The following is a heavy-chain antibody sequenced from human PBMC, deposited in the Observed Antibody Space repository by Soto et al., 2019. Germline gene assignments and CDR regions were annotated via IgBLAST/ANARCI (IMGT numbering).Heavy chain of an antibody. D-gene: IGHD6-19*01. CDR3: ARSSVAGAGYFQH. CDR1: GGSVSGGVYY. CDR2: IYYSGST. J-gene: IGHJ1*01. V-gene: IGHV4-31*03. Sequence: QVQLQESGPGLVKPSQTLSLTCTVSGGSVSGGVYYWNWIRQHPEKGLEWIGYIYYSGSTYYNPSXXXRXXISADPSKNQFSLKLSSVTVADTAVYYCARSSVAGAGYFQHWGQGTQVIVSS.